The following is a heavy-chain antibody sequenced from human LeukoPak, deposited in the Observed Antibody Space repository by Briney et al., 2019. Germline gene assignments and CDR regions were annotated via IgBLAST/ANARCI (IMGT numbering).Heavy chain of an antibody. CDR2: ISGSGGST. V-gene: IGHV3-23*01. J-gene: IGHJ6*02. CDR3: AKAVRPTLFPAMDV. CDR1: GFTFINYA. Sequence: LPGGSLRLSCAASGFTFINYAMSWVRQAPGKGLEWVSTISGSGGSTYYADSVKGRFTISRDNSKNTLYLQMNNLRAEDTAVYYCAKAVRPTLFPAMDVWGQGTTVTVSS. D-gene: IGHD3-3*01.